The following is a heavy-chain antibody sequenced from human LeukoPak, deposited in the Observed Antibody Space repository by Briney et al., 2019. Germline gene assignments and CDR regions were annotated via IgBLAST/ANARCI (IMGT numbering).Heavy chain of an antibody. V-gene: IGHV1-46*01. CDR2: INPSGGST. Sequence: ASVEVSCKASGYTFASYYMHWVRQAPGQGLEWMGVINPSGGSTSYAQKFQGRVTMTRDTSTRTVYMDLRSLRSEDTAVYYCARATSSGWYVLGYWGQGILVTVSS. CDR1: GYTFASYY. CDR3: ARATSSGWYVLGY. J-gene: IGHJ4*02. D-gene: IGHD6-19*01.